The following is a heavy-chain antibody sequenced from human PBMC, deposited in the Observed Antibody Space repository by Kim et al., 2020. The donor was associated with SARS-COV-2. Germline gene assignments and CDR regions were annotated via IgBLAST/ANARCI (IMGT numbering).Heavy chain of an antibody. J-gene: IGHJ5*02. V-gene: IGHV3-23*01. CDR2: ISGSGGST. Sequence: GGSLRLSCAASGFTFSSYAMSWVRQAPGKGLEWVSAISGSGGSTYYADSVKGRFTISRDNSKNTLYLQMNSLRAEDTAVYYCAKDNYMVRGVILGNWFDPWGQGTLVTVSS. CDR3: AKDNYMVRGVILGNWFDP. D-gene: IGHD3-10*01. CDR1: GFTFSSYA.